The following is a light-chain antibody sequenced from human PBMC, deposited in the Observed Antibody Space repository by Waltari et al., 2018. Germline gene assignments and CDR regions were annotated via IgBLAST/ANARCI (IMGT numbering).Light chain of an antibody. J-gene: IGLJ2*01. CDR3: NSRDISGDHVV. Sequence: SSELTQDPAVSVALGQTVRMTCQGDSLRNYYASWYQQKPGQAPVLVISTGNNRPSGLPDRFYGAHSRNTASLTITGAQAEDEGDYYCNSRDISGDHVVFGGGTKLTVL. CDR1: SLRNYY. CDR2: TGN. V-gene: IGLV3-19*01.